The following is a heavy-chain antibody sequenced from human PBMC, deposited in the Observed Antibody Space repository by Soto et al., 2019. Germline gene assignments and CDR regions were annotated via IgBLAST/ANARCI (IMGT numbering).Heavy chain of an antibody. CDR1: GGSISSYY. Sequence: DTLSLTCTVSGGSISSYYWSWIRQPPGKGLEWIGYIYYSGSTNYNPSLKSRVTISVDTSKNQFSLKLSSVTAADTAVYYCARDAAETDWFDPWGQGTLVTVSS. D-gene: IGHD6-25*01. J-gene: IGHJ5*02. CDR3: ARDAAETDWFDP. V-gene: IGHV4-59*01. CDR2: IYYSGST.